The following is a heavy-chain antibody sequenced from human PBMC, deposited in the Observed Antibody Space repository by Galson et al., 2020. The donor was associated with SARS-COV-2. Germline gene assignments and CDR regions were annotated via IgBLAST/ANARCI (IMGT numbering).Heavy chain of an antibody. CDR2: ISSNGYNP. CDR1: GFPFSTYA. J-gene: IGHJ4*02. CDR3: VKIRGNYFENSLNYYGGYDFDC. Sequence: GESLKISCSASGFPFSTYALHWLRQAPGRGLAYVSAISSNGYNPYYADSVKGRFTISRDNSKNTLFLQVSSLRAEDTAVYYCVKIRGNYFENSLNYYGGYDFDCWGQGTLVTVSS. V-gene: IGHV3-64D*09. D-gene: IGHD3-22*01.